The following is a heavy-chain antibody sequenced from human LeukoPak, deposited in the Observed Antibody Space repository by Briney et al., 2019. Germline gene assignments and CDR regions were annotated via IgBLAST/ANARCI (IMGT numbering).Heavy chain of an antibody. CDR2: INPKKGDT. V-gene: IGHV1-2*02. CDR3: ARLSAL. CDR1: GYPFSDYY. Sequence: ASVKVSCKTSGYPFSDYYIHWIRQASGKGLEAMGWINPKKGDTKYAQRSQSRLTITMDTSIDTVYMELRSLRYDDTAVYYCARLSALWGQGTLVTVSS. J-gene: IGHJ4*02.